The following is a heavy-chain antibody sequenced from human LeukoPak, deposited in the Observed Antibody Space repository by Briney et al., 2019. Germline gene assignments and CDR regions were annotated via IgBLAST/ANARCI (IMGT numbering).Heavy chain of an antibody. V-gene: IGHV1-24*01. D-gene: IGHD4-17*01. J-gene: IGHJ5*02. CDR1: GYTLTELS. CDR2: FDPEDGET. Sequence: ASVTVSCKVSGYTLTELSMHWVRQAPGKGLEWMGGFDPEDGETIYAQKFQGRVTMTEDTSTDTAYMELSSLRSEDTAVYYCATEGYGDYVNWFDPWGQGTLVTVSS. CDR3: ATEGYGDYVNWFDP.